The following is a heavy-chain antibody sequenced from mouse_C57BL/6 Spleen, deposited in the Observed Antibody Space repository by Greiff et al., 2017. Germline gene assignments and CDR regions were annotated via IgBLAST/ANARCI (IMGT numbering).Heavy chain of an antibody. V-gene: IGHV1-50*01. CDR3: ARECITPIVPFDY. Sequence: QVQLQQPGAELVKPGASVKLSCKASGYTFTSYWMQWVKQRPGQGLEWIGEIDPSDGYTNYNQKFKSKATLTVDTSSSTAYMQLSSLISGDSAVYYGARECITPIVPFDYWGQGTTLTVSS. CDR1: GYTFTSYW. CDR2: IDPSDGYT. D-gene: IGHD1-1*01. J-gene: IGHJ2*01.